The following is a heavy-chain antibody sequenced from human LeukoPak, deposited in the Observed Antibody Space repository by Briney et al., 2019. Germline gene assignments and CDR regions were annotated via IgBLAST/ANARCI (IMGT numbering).Heavy chain of an antibody. Sequence: GGSLRLSCAASGFTFSSYGMNWVRQAPGKGLEWVSAIRGSGAGAYYADSVKGRFTISRDNSKNTLYLQLNSLRAEDTAVYYCAKEGSGSFSDYWGQGTLVTVSS. D-gene: IGHD1-26*01. CDR3: AKEGSGSFSDY. CDR1: GFTFSSYG. CDR2: IRGSGAGA. J-gene: IGHJ4*02. V-gene: IGHV3-23*01.